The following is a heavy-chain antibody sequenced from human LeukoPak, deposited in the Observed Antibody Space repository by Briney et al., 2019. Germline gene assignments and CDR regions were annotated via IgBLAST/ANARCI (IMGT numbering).Heavy chain of an antibody. CDR3: ARGRRVSSSWYGVYYYMDV. J-gene: IGHJ6*03. V-gene: IGHV3-21*01. Sequence: GGSLRLSCGASGFTLSRHSMNWVRQAPGKGLEWVSSISSSSSYIYYADSVKGRFTISRDNAKNSLSLQMDSLRAEDTAVYYCARGRRVSSSWYGVYYYMDVWGKGTTVTVSS. CDR2: ISSSSSYI. CDR1: GFTLSRHS. D-gene: IGHD6-13*01.